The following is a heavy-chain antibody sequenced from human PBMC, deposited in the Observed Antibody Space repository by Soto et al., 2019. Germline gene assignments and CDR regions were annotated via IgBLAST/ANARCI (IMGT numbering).Heavy chain of an antibody. J-gene: IGHJ6*04. V-gene: IGHV4-34*01. CDR1: GGSLSDYF. Sequence: SETLSLTCVVSGGSLSDYFWSWIRQPPGMALEWIGEINHLGSINYNPSLKSRVTMSVDTSKNQFSLTLNSVTAADTATYYCASKAPGIAVAGTGSLDYYYGMDVWGKGTTVTVSS. D-gene: IGHD6-19*01. CDR3: ASKAPGIAVAGTGSLDYYYGMDV. CDR2: INHLGSI.